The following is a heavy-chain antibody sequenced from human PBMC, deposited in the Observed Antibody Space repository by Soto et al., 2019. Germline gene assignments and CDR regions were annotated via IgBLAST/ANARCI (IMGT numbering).Heavy chain of an antibody. CDR1: GGTFSSYA. V-gene: IGHV1-69*13. J-gene: IGHJ6*02. CDR3: ARDERRRGRYSGYDFPQYALRYYYGMDV. D-gene: IGHD5-12*01. CDR2: IIPIFGTA. Sequence: SVKVSCKASGGTFSSYAISWVRQAPGQGLEWMGGIIPIFGTANYAQKFQGRVTITADESTSTAYMELSSLRSEDTAVYYCARDERRRGRYSGYDFPQYALRYYYGMDVWGQGTTVTVSS.